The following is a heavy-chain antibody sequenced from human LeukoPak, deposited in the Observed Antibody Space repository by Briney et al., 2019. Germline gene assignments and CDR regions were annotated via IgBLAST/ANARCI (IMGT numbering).Heavy chain of an antibody. CDR2: INPNSGDT. D-gene: IGHD3-16*01. J-gene: IGHJ6*03. CDR1: GYTFTGYY. V-gene: IGHV1-2*06. Sequence: GASVKVSCKVSGYTFTGYYMHWVRQAPGQGLEWMGRINPNSGDTNYAQKFQGRVTMTRDTSTSTAYMELSSLRSDDTAVYCCGRGPFTYYYMDVWGKGTTVTVSS. CDR3: GRGPFTYYYMDV.